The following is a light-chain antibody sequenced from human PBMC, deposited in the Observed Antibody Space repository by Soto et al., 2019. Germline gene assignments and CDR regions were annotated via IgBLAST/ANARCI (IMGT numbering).Light chain of an antibody. CDR3: QQYENLPT. CDR2: DAS. J-gene: IGKJ5*01. Sequence: DIQMTQSQSSLSASVGDIVTITCRTSQNINNYLNWYQQKPGRAPKLLIYDASNLEAGVPSRFRGSGSGTDFTFTISRLQPEDIATYYCQQYENLPTFGQGTRLAVK. V-gene: IGKV1-33*01. CDR1: QNINNY.